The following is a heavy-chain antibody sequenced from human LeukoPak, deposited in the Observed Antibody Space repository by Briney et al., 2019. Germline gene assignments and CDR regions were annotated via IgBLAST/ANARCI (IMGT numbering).Heavy chain of an antibody. CDR1: GGSISSYY. D-gene: IGHD3-22*01. CDR3: ARLEVYYDSSGYYNWFDP. CDR2: NYYSGST. V-gene: IGHV4-59*08. Sequence: SETLSLTCTVSGGSISSYYWSWIRQPPGKGLEWIGYNYYSGSTNYNPSLKSRVTISVDTSKNQFSLKLSSVTAADTAVYYCARLEVYYDSSGYYNWFDPWGQGTLVTVSS. J-gene: IGHJ5*02.